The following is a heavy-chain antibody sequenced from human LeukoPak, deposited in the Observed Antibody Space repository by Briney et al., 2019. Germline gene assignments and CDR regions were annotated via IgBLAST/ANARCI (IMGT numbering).Heavy chain of an antibody. D-gene: IGHD2-21*01. Sequence: GGSLRLSCAASGFTFSSYSMNWVRQAPGKGLEWVSSISSSSSYIYYADSVKGRFTISRDNAKNSLYLQMNSLRAEDTAVYYCARGISMTHPPGYWGQGTLVTASS. V-gene: IGHV3-21*01. J-gene: IGHJ4*02. CDR1: GFTFSSYS. CDR2: ISSSSSYI. CDR3: ARGISMTHPPGY.